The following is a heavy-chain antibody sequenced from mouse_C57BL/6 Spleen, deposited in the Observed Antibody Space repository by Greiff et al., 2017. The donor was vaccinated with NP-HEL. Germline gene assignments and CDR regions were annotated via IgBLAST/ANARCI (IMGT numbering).Heavy chain of an antibody. CDR2: ISDGGSYT. D-gene: IGHD2-5*01. CDR1: GFTFSSYA. J-gene: IGHJ4*01. CDR3: ARAYYSNSAMDY. Sequence: EVQRVESGGGLVKPGGSLKLSCAASGFTFSSYAMSWVRQTPEKRLEWVATISDGGSYTYYPDTVQGRFTISRDNAKNNLYLQMSHLKSEDTAMYYCARAYYSNSAMDYWGQGTSVTVSS. V-gene: IGHV5-4*01.